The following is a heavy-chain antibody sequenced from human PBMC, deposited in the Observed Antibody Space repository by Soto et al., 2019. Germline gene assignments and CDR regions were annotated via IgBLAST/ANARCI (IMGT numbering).Heavy chain of an antibody. V-gene: IGHV4-4*02. D-gene: IGHD2-8*02. CDR2: IFHDGNT. CDR3: ARHEGWTGPDQ. Sequence: SETLSLTCAVSGASIGSGGWWSWVRQPPGKGLEWIAEIFHDGNTNYSPSLRSRVTISVDKSQNQFSLNVYSVTAADTAVYYCARHEGWTGPDQWGQGTLVTVSS. CDR1: GASIGSGGW. J-gene: IGHJ5*02.